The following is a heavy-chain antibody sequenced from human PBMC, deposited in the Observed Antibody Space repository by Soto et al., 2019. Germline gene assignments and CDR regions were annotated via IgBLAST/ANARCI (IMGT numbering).Heavy chain of an antibody. CDR1: GFTFSNYW. V-gene: IGHV3-74*01. CDR3: VRTSLVVAVATREDF. Sequence: PGGSLRLSCAASGFTFSNYWMHWVRQAPGKGLVWVSRIDGDGSRITYADFVKGRFTISRDNAKNTVYLHMNSLTAEDTAVYYCVRTSLVVAVATREDFWGQGTLVTVSS. CDR2: IDGDGSRI. D-gene: IGHD2-15*01. J-gene: IGHJ4*02.